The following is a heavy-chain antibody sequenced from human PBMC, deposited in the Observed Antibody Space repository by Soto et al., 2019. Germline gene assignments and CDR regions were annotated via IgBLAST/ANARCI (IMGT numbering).Heavy chain of an antibody. Sequence: GSLRLSCAASGFTFSSYSMSWVRQAPGKGLEWVSAISGSGGSTYYADSVKGRFTISRDNSKNTLYLQMNSLRAEDTAVYYCAKEGLFGGPVVPAATYWGQGTLVTVSS. D-gene: IGHD2-2*01. V-gene: IGHV3-23*01. CDR1: GFTFSSYS. J-gene: IGHJ4*02. CDR2: ISGSGGST. CDR3: AKEGLFGGPVVPAATY.